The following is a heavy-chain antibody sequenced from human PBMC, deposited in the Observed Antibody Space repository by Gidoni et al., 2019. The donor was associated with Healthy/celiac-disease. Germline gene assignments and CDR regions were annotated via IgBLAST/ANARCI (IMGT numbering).Heavy chain of an antibody. CDR1: GGSISSSSYY. CDR2: IYYSGST. CDR3: ASDYYYDSSGYYILRFDY. D-gene: IGHD3-22*01. J-gene: IGHJ4*02. V-gene: IGHV4-39*01. Sequence: QLQLQESGPGLVKPSETLSLTCTVSGGSISSSSYYWGWIRQPPGKGLEWIGSIYYSGSTYYNPSLKSRVTISVDTSKNQFSLKLSSVTAADTAVYYCASDYYYDSSGYYILRFDYWGQGTLVTVSS.